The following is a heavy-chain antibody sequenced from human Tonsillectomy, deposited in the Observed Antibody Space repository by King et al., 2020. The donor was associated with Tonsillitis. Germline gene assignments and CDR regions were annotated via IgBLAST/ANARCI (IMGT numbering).Heavy chain of an antibody. CDR2: IYHSGST. D-gene: IGHD3-9*01. CDR3: AILYDILTGYTDAFDI. CDR1: GDSISSTNW. J-gene: IGHJ3*02. Sequence: QLQESGPGLVKPSGTLSLTCAVSGDSISSTNWWSLVRQPPGMGLELIGGIYHSGSTNYNPSLNSRVTISLDKSKNPFSLTLRSVTAADTAVYYCAILYDILTGYTDAFDIWGQGTMVTVSS. V-gene: IGHV4-4*02.